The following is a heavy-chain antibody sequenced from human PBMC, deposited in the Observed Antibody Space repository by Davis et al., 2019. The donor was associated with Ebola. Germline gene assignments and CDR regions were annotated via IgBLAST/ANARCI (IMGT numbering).Heavy chain of an antibody. CDR2: ISSSSSYI. Sequence: GESLKISCAASGFTFSSYSMNWVRQAPGKGLEWVSSISSSSSYIYYADSVKGRFTISRDNAKNTLYLQMNSLRAEDTAVYYCARASSPDYDFWSGTGGYGMDVWGQGTTVTVSS. J-gene: IGHJ6*02. V-gene: IGHV3-21*01. CDR1: GFTFSSYS. CDR3: ARASSPDYDFWSGTGGYGMDV. D-gene: IGHD3-3*01.